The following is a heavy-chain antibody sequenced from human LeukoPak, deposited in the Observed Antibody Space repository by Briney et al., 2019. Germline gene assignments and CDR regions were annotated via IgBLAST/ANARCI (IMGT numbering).Heavy chain of an antibody. D-gene: IGHD6-19*01. CDR1: GYTFTSYA. CDR2: INAGNGNT. CDR3: ARDHPGSGFDY. V-gene: IGHV1-3*01. J-gene: IGHJ4*02. Sequence: ASVEVSCKASGYTFTSYAMHWVRQAPGQRLEWMGWINAGNGNTKYSQKFQGRVTITRDTSASTAYMELSSLRSEDTAVYYCARDHPGSGFDYWGQGTLVTVSS.